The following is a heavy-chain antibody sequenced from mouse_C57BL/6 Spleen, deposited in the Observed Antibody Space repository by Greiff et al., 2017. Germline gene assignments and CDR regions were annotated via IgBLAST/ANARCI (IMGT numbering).Heavy chain of an antibody. CDR3: ARECSNYHDYAMDY. CDR2: ISNLAYSI. J-gene: IGHJ4*01. CDR1: GFTFSDYG. D-gene: IGHD2-5*01. Sequence: EVQRVESGGGLVQPGGSLKLSCAASGFTFSDYGMAWVRQAPRKGPEWVAFISNLAYSIYYAATVTGRFTISRENAKNTLYLEMSSLRSEDTAMYYCARECSNYHDYAMDYWGQGTSVTVSS. V-gene: IGHV5-15*01.